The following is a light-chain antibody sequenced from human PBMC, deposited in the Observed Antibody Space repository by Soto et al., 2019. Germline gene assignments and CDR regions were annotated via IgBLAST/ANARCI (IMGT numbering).Light chain of an antibody. V-gene: IGLV2-14*01. Sequence: QPVLTQPATVSGSPGQPITISCTGTSSDVGGYDYVSWYQQHPGKVPKLIIYEVSIRASGVSNRFSASKSANTASLTISGLQPEDEADYYCSSFTSSGTLFGGGTQLTVL. CDR1: SSDVGGYDY. CDR3: SSFTSSGTL. CDR2: EVS. J-gene: IGLJ3*02.